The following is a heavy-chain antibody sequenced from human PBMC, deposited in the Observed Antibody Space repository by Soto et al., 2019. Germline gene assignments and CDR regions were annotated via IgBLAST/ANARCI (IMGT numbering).Heavy chain of an antibody. CDR2: IKSKTDGGTT. J-gene: IGHJ6*02. CDR1: GCTVSNAW. D-gene: IGHD3-3*01. V-gene: IGHV3-15*07. CDR3: TSPGYDFWSGPRAYYYYGMDV. Sequence: VGSLRLSCASSGCTVSNAWMNLVRQAPGKGLEWVGRIKSKTDGGTTDYAAPVKGRFTISRDDSKNTLYLQMNSLKTEDTAVYYCTSPGYDFWSGPRAYYYYGMDVWGQGTTVTVSS.